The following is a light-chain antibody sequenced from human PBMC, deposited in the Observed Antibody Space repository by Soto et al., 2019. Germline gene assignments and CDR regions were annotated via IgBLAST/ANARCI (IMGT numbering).Light chain of an antibody. CDR3: QHYRTS. J-gene: IGKJ4*01. CDR1: QSVSSSY. V-gene: IGKV3-20*01. Sequence: EIVLTQSPGTLSLSPGERATLSCRASQSVSSSYLAWYQQKPGQAPRQLIYGASSRATGIRDSFSGSGSGKDFTLTTNRTEPEDFAVYYCQHYRTSFGGGTRVEIK. CDR2: GAS.